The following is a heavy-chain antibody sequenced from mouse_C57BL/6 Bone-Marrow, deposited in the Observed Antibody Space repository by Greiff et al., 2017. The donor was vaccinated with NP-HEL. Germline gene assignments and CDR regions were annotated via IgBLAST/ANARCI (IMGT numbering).Heavy chain of an antibody. V-gene: IGHV1-19*01. CDR2: INPYNGGT. J-gene: IGHJ2*01. Sequence: EVQLQQSGPVLVKPGASVKMSCKASGYTFTDYYMNWVKQSHGKSLEWIGVINPYNGGTSYNQKFKGKATLTVDKSSSTAYMELNSLTSEDSAVYYCARPSTGTRDYWGQGTTLTVSS. D-gene: IGHD4-1*02. CDR1: GYTFTDYY. CDR3: ARPSTGTRDY.